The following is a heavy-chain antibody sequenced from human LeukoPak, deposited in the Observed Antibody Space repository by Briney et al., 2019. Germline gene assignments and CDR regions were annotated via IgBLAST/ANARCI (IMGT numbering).Heavy chain of an antibody. Sequence: GASVKVSCKASGYTFTGYYMQWVRQAPGQGLEWMGWINPNSGGTNYAQKFQGRVTMTRDTSISTAYMELRRLSSDDTAIYYCARPYCNGGSCHDYFDYWGQGTLVSVSS. CDR1: GYTFTGYY. V-gene: IGHV1-2*02. CDR3: ARPYCNGGSCHDYFDY. CDR2: INPNSGGT. J-gene: IGHJ4*02. D-gene: IGHD2-15*01.